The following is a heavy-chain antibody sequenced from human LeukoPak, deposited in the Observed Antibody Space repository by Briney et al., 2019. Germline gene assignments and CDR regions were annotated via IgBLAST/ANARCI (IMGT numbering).Heavy chain of an antibody. V-gene: IGHV3-23*01. CDR1: GFTFSSYA. CDR2: ISGSDDYR. J-gene: IGHJ1*01. Sequence: GGSLRLSCAASGFTFSSYAMSWVRQAPGKGLEWVSAISGSDDYRYYADSVKGRFTISRDNSNNTLYLQMNSLRAEDTAVYYCAKEAGGGVGLLEWLSYFQHWGQGTLVTVSS. CDR3: AKEAGGGVGLLEWLSYFQH. D-gene: IGHD3-3*01.